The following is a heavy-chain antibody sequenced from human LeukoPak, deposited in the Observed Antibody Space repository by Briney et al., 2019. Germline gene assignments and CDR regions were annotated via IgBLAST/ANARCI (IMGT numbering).Heavy chain of an antibody. Sequence: GGSLRLSCAASGCTFYDYTMHWVRHAPRKGRGWGSLIIWDVGSTYYAGSVKGRFTISRDNSKNSLYLQMNSLRTEATALYYCAKDIGGGRNSYGYQGPFDYWGQGTLVTVSS. V-gene: IGHV3-43*01. D-gene: IGHD5-18*01. CDR2: IIWDVGST. CDR3: AKDIGGGRNSYGYQGPFDY. J-gene: IGHJ4*02. CDR1: GCTFYDYT.